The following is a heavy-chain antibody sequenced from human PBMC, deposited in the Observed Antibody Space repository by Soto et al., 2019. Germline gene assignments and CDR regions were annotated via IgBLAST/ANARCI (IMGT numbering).Heavy chain of an antibody. V-gene: IGHV5-51*01. Sequence: GESLKISCEGSGYSFPNYWIGWVRQMPGKGLERMGIIYPADSDTRYSPSFQGQVTISVDKSISTAYLQWSSLKASDTALYYCARHDFKDSGSYPDPFDIWGQGTMVTVSS. J-gene: IGHJ3*02. CDR3: ARHDFKDSGSYPDPFDI. CDR2: IYPADSDT. CDR1: GYSFPNYW. D-gene: IGHD1-26*01.